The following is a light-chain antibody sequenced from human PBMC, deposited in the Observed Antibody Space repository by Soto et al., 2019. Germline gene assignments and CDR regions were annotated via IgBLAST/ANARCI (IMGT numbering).Light chain of an antibody. V-gene: IGKV3-20*01. CDR1: QSVSSSY. CDR2: GAS. Sequence: IVLTQSPGTLSLSPGERATLSCRASQSVSSSYLAWFQQKPGQAPRLLIYGASSRATGIPDRFSGSGSGKDFTLTISRLEPEDFAVYYCQQYGSSPLCTFGQGTKLEIK. CDR3: QQYGSSPLCT. J-gene: IGKJ2*02.